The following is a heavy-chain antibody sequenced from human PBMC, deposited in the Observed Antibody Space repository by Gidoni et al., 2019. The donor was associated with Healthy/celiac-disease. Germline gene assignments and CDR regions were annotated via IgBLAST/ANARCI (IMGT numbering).Heavy chain of an antibody. Sequence: QLQLQESGPGLMKPSETLSLTCTVSGGSISSSSYYRGWIRQPPGKGLEWSGSIYYIGSTDYNPSLKRRVTISVDTSKNQFSLKLSSVTAADTAVYYCATYDFWSGPHYWGQGTLVTVSS. D-gene: IGHD3-3*01. CDR2: IYYIGST. J-gene: IGHJ4*02. CDR1: GGSISSSSYY. CDR3: ATYDFWSGPHY. V-gene: IGHV4-39*01.